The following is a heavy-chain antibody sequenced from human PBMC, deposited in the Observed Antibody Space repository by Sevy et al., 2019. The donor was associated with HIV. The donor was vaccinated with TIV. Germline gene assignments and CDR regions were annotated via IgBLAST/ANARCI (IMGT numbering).Heavy chain of an antibody. CDR3: ARGGGYYISGSL. CDR2: IYYSGST. V-gene: IGHV4-59*01. J-gene: IGHJ4*02. CDR1: GGSISNSY. D-gene: IGHD3-10*01. Sequence: SKTLSLTCTVSGGSISNSYWSWIRQPPGKGLEWIGYIYYSGSTNYNPSLKSRVTMSIDTSKNQFSLNLSSVTAADTAVYYCARGGGYYISGSLWGQGTLVTVSS.